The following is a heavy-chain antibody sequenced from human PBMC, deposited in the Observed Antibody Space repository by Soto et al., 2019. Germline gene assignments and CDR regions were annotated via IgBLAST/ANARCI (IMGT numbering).Heavy chain of an antibody. CDR3: AKDRTLVVSMSDY. CDR1: GFTFSSYA. J-gene: IGHJ4*02. V-gene: IGHV3-23*01. Sequence: EVQLLESGGGLVQPGGSLRLSCAASGFTFSSYAMNWVRQAPGKGLEWVSGISGSGGSTDYADSVKGRFTISRDNSKNTLYLQMNSLRAEDTAVYYCAKDRTLVVSMSDYWGQGTLVTVSS. CDR2: ISGSGGST. D-gene: IGHD2-15*01.